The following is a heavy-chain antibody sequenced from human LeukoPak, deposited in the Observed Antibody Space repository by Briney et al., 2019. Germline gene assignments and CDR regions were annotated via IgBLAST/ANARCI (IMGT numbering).Heavy chain of an antibody. D-gene: IGHD5-24*01. CDR2: ISGSGDTT. CDR3: AKHRSEVAMAALNY. Sequence: GGSLRLSCAASGFTFSNFAMSWVRQAPGKGLEWVSGISGSGDTTYYADSVMGRFTISRGSSKNTLFLQMNSLRAEDAAIYYCAKHRSEVAMAALNYWGQGTLVTVSS. J-gene: IGHJ4*02. V-gene: IGHV3-23*01. CDR1: GFTFSNFA.